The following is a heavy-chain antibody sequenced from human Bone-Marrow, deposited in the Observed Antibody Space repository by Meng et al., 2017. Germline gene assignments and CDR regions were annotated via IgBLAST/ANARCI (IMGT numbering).Heavy chain of an antibody. Sequence: VGGGGGAAQPGGATVLSLGCVVLTFSGNGMHWGRQAPGKGLEWVAVKWYDGSNKYYADSVKGRFTISRDNSKNSLYLQMNSLRAEDTAVYYCARDGDYWGQGTLVTVSS. CDR3: ARDGDY. J-gene: IGHJ4*02. CDR2: KWYDGSNK. V-gene: IGHV3-33*01. CDR1: VLTFSGNG.